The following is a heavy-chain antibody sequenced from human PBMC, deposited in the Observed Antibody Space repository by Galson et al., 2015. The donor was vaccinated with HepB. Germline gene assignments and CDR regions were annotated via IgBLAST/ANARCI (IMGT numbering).Heavy chain of an antibody. CDR1: GFTFSSYG. Sequence: SLRLSCAASGFTFSSYGMHWVRQAPGKGLEWVAFIRYDGSNKYYADSVKGRFTISRDNSKNTLYLQMNSLRAEDTAVYYCAKELPLNYYDSSGYGMDVWGQGTTVTVSS. V-gene: IGHV3-30*02. CDR3: AKELPLNYYDSSGYGMDV. J-gene: IGHJ6*02. CDR2: IRYDGSNK. D-gene: IGHD3-22*01.